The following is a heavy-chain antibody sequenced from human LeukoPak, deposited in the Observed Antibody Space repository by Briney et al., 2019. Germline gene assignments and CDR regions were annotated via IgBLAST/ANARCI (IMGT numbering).Heavy chain of an antibody. V-gene: IGHV3-30*04. J-gene: IGHJ6*03. CDR1: GFTFSSYA. D-gene: IGHD2-15*01. Sequence: PGGSLKLSCAASGFTFSSYARHWVRQAPGKGLEWVAVISYDGSNKYYADSVKGRFTISRDNSKNTLYLQMNSLRAEDTAVYYCARDRVVVAHYYYYYMDVWGKGTTVTVSS. CDR3: ARDRVVVAHYYYYYMDV. CDR2: ISYDGSNK.